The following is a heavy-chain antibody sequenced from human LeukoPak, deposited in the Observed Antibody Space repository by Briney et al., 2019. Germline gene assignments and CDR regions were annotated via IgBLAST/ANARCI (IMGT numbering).Heavy chain of an antibody. CDR3: AVTTRGY. V-gene: IGHV3-30*02. J-gene: IGHJ4*02. D-gene: IGHD1-1*01. Sequence: PGGSLRLSCAASGCTFTQFGMHWVRQAPGKGLEWVAFIRFNGTTKVYGDSVGGRFTISRDNSRNTLFLQMNRLTVEDTAIYYCAVTTRGYWGQGTLVTVSS. CDR1: GCTFTQFG. CDR2: IRFNGTTK.